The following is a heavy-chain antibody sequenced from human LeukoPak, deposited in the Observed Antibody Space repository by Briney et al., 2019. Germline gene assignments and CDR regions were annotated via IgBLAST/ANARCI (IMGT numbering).Heavy chain of an antibody. D-gene: IGHD3-10*01. CDR2: IYSGGST. J-gene: IGHJ6*03. CDR1: GFTVSSNY. CDR3: ASGSGSYRTPYYYMDV. Sequence: PAGSLRLSCAASGFTVSSNYMSWVRQAPGKGLEWVSVIYSGGSTYYADSVKGRFTISRDNSKNTLYLQMNNLRAEDTAVYYCASGSGSYRTPYYYMDVWGKGTTVTVSS. V-gene: IGHV3-53*01.